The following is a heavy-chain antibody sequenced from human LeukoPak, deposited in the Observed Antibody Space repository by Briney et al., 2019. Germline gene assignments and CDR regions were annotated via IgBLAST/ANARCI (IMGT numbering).Heavy chain of an antibody. D-gene: IGHD6-13*01. V-gene: IGHV3-30*18. CDR3: TKRGHYSINWYHYFDY. Sequence: GGSLRLSCAASGFTFTTYGLHWVRQAPGKGLEWVAAIASNGGSEYYADSVKGRFTISRDNSKNTLFLQMNSLRPDDTAVYYCTKRGHYSINWYHYFDYWGQGTLVTVSS. CDR1: GFTFTTYG. CDR2: IASNGGSE. J-gene: IGHJ4*02.